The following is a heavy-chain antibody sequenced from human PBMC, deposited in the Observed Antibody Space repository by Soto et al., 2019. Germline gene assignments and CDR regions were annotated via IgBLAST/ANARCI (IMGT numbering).Heavy chain of an antibody. J-gene: IGHJ4*02. CDR1: GYTFTSYG. CDR3: ARTKDDFWSGYHRF. D-gene: IGHD3-3*01. Sequence: ASVKVSCKASGYTFTSYGISWVLQAPGQGLEWMGWISAYNGNTNYAQKLQGRVTMTTDTSTSTAYMELRSLRSDDTAVYYCARTKDDFWSGYHRFWGQGTLVTVSS. V-gene: IGHV1-18*01. CDR2: ISAYNGNT.